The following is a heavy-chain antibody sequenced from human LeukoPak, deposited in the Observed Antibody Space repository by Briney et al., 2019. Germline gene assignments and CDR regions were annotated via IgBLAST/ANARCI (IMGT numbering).Heavy chain of an antibody. CDR1: GYIFTGYY. D-gene: IGHD6-13*01. Sequence: ASVKVSCKTSGYIFTGYYIHWVRRAPGQGLEWMGWINPNSGGTTYGQKFQGRVTMTRDTSISTAYMELSRLRSDDTAIYYCARDGGRRTPAAAGNGEVDYWGQGTLVTVSS. CDR3: ARDGGRRTPAAAGNGEVDY. J-gene: IGHJ4*02. CDR2: INPNSGGT. V-gene: IGHV1-2*02.